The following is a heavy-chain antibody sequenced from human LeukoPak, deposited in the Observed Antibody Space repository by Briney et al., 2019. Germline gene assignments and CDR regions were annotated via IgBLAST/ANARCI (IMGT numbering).Heavy chain of an antibody. CDR1: GFTVSSNY. D-gene: IGHD2-15*01. Sequence: GGSLRLSCAASGFTVSSNYMSWVRQAPGKGLEWVSSISSSSYIYYADSVKGRFTISRDNAKNSLYLQMNSLRAEDTAVYYCARASEGGYYYYYMDVWGKGTTVTVSS. CDR2: ISSSSYI. V-gene: IGHV3-69-1*01. CDR3: ARASEGGYYYYYMDV. J-gene: IGHJ6*03.